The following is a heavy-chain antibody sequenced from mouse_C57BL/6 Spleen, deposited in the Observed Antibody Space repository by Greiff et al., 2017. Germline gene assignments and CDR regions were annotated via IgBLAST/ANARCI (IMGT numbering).Heavy chain of an antibody. D-gene: IGHD4-1*01. Sequence: QVQLQESGHELVKPGAEVKRSCKASGYAFSSSWMNWVKQRPGKGLEWIGRIYPGDGDTNYNGTFKGKATLTADKSSSTAYMQLSNLTSEDSAVYFCARQGSWDEYFDVWGTGTTVTVSS. V-gene: IGHV1-82*01. J-gene: IGHJ1*03. CDR3: ARQGSWDEYFDV. CDR1: GYAFSSSW. CDR2: IYPGDGDT.